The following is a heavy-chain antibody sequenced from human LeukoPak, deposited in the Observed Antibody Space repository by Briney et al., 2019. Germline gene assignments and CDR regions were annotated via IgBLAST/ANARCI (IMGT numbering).Heavy chain of an antibody. J-gene: IGHJ4*02. CDR2: IYYSGST. CDR1: GGSISSGDYY. V-gene: IGHV4-30-4*08. CDR3: ARESRDIVLVPAATQIDY. D-gene: IGHD2-2*01. Sequence: SETLSLTCTVSGGSISSGDYYWSWIRQPPGKGLEWIGYIYYSGSTYYNPSLKSRVTISVDTSKNQFSLKLSSMTAADTAVYYCARESRDIVLVPAATQIDYWGQGTLVTVSS.